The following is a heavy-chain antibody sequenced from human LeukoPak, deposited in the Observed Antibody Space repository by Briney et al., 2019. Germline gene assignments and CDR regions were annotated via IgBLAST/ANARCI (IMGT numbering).Heavy chain of an antibody. D-gene: IGHD6-13*01. J-gene: IGHJ3*02. Sequence: GGSLRLSCAASGFTFSSYEMNWVRQAPGKGLEWVSYISSSGSTIYYADSVKGRFTISRDNAKNSLYLQMNSLRAEGTAVYYCARVKAALDAFDIWGQGTMVTVSS. V-gene: IGHV3-48*03. CDR2: ISSSGSTI. CDR3: ARVKAALDAFDI. CDR1: GFTFSSYE.